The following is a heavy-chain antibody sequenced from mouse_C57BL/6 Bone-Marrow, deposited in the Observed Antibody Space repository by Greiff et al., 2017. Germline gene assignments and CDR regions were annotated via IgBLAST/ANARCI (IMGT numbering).Heavy chain of an antibody. CDR2: IYLRDGST. J-gene: IGHJ1*03. Sequence: QVQLQQSGPELVKLGALVKLSCKASGYTFTSYVINWVKQRLGQGLEWIGWIYLRDGSTMYNEKFKDKATLTVVTSSSTAYMELHSQTSGDSAVYFCTRRVDYDSSYAWYFDGWGTETTVTVSS. CDR3: TRRVDYDSSYAWYFDG. V-gene: IGHV1-85*01. D-gene: IGHD1-1*01. CDR1: GYTFTSYV.